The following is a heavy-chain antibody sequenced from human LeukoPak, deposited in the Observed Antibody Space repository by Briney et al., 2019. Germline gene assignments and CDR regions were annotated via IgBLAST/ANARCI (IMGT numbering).Heavy chain of an antibody. Sequence: SVNVSCKASGGTFSSYAISWVRQAPGQGLEWMGRIIPIFGIANYAQKFQGRVTITADKSTSTAYMELSSLRSEDTAVYYCAREIVGSGSYPDYWGQGTLVTVSS. CDR2: IIPIFGIA. V-gene: IGHV1-69*04. D-gene: IGHD3-10*01. J-gene: IGHJ4*02. CDR3: AREIVGSGSYPDY. CDR1: GGTFSSYA.